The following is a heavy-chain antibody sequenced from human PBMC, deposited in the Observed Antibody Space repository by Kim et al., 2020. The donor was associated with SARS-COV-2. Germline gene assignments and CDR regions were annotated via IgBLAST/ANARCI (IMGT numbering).Heavy chain of an antibody. CDR2: IYPGDSDT. Sequence: GESLKISCKGSGYSFTSYWIGWVRQMPGKGLEWMGIIYPGDSDTRYSPSFQGQVTISADKSISTAYLQWSSLKASDTAMYYCARHYRETRIQLWLFPDYWGQGTLVTVSS. CDR3: ARHYRETRIQLWLFPDY. V-gene: IGHV5-51*01. D-gene: IGHD5-18*01. J-gene: IGHJ4*02. CDR1: GYSFTSYW.